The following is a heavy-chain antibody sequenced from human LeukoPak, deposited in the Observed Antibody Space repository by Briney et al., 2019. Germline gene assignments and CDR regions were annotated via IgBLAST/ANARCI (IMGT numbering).Heavy chain of an antibody. D-gene: IGHD3-22*01. CDR1: GGTFSSYA. V-gene: IGHV1-69*04. CDR2: IIPILGIA. CDR3: ARSASGYYVAVRAFDI. J-gene: IGHJ3*02. Sequence: GASVKVSCKASGGTFSSYAISWVRQAPGQGLEWMGRIIPILGIANYAQKFQGRVTITADKSTSTAYMELSSLRSEDTAVYYCARSASGYYVAVRAFDIWGQGTMVTVSS.